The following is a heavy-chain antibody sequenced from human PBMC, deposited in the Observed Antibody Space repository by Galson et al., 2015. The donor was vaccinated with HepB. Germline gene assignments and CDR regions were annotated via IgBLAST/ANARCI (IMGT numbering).Heavy chain of an antibody. D-gene: IGHD6-13*01. V-gene: IGHV4-59*01. Sequence: ETLSLTCTVSGGSISSYYWSWVRQPPGKGLEWIGYIYYSGSTNYNPSLKSRVTISVDTSKNQFSLKLSSVTAADTAVYYCARQIAVLAAAADFDYWGQGTLVTVSS. CDR2: IYYSGST. CDR1: GGSISSYY. J-gene: IGHJ4*02. CDR3: ARQIAVLAAAADFDY.